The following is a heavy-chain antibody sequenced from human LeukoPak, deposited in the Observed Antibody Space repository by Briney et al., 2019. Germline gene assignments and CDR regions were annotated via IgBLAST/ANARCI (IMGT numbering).Heavy chain of an antibody. J-gene: IGHJ4*02. CDR2: ISYGGSNK. V-gene: IGHV3-30*18. D-gene: IGHD6-19*01. CDR3: AKTGSSGWSNYYFDY. CDR1: GFTFSSYG. Sequence: GGSLRLSCAASGFTFSSYGMHWVRQAPGKGLEWVAVISYGGSNKYYADSVKGRFTISRDNSKNTLYLQMNSLRAEDTAVYYCAKTGSSGWSNYYFDYWGQGTLVTVSS.